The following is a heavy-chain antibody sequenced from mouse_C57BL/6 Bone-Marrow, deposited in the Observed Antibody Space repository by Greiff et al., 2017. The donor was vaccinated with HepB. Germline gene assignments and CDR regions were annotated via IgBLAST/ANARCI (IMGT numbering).Heavy chain of an antibody. CDR3: ARDLRNLLWYPFAY. CDR2: INPGSGGT. V-gene: IGHV1-54*01. Sequence: QVQLQQSGAELVRPGTSVKVSCKASGYAFTNYLIEWVKQRPGQGLEWIGVINPGSGGTNYNEKFKGKATLTADKSSSTAYMQLSSLTSEDSAVYFCARDLRNLLWYPFAYWGQGTLVTVSA. CDR1: GYAFTNYL. D-gene: IGHD2-1*01. J-gene: IGHJ3*01.